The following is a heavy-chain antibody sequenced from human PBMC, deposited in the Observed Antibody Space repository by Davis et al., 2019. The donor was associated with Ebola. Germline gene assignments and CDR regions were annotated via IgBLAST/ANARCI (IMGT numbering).Heavy chain of an antibody. CDR1: GFTFSSYW. J-gene: IGHJ6*02. Sequence: GESLKISCAASGFTFSSYWMSWVRQAPGKGLEWVANIKQDGSERYSVDSVKGRFTISRDNAKNSLYLQMNSLRVEDTAVYYCARDFKIVTLVQGVIQYHYYGLGAWGQGTTVTVSS. D-gene: IGHD3-10*01. CDR3: ARDFKIVTLVQGVIQYHYYGLGA. V-gene: IGHV3-7*01. CDR2: IKQDGSER.